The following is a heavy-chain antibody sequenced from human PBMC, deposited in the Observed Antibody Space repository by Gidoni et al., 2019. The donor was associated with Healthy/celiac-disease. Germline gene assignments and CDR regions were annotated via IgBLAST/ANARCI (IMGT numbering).Heavy chain of an antibody. V-gene: IGHV3-49*05. CDR2: IRSKAYGGTT. CDR3: TRVADYDILTGYSYFDY. D-gene: IGHD3-9*01. Sequence: EVQLVESGGGLVKPGRSLRLSCTASGFTFGDYAMSWFRQAPGKGLEWVGFIRSKAYGGTTEYAASVKGRFTISRDDSKSIAYLQMNSMKTDDTAVYYCTRVADYDILTGYSYFDYWGQGTLVTVSS. J-gene: IGHJ4*02. CDR1: GFTFGDYA.